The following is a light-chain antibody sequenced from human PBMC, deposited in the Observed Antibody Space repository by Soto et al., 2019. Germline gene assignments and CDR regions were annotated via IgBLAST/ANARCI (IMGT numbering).Light chain of an antibody. CDR2: AAS. Sequence: DIQMTQSPSSVSAFVGESVTITCHASQRISAFLNWYQQRPGQAPKVLIFAASNLQSGVPARFSGSGSGTDFTLTISSLQPEDVATYYCQQTYTVSRITFGPGTKVDLK. CDR1: QRISAF. J-gene: IGKJ3*01. CDR3: QQTYTVSRIT. V-gene: IGKV1-39*01.